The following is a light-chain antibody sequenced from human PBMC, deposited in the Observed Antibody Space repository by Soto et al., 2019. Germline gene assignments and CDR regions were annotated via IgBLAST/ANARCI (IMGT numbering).Light chain of an antibody. V-gene: IGKV3-20*01. CDR1: QSVPRSY. Sequence: ETLMTQSPAALSVSPGEGATLSCRASQSVPRSYLAWYQQKPGQAPRLLIYGTSSRATGIPDRFSGSGSGTEFTLTISSLQSEDFAVYYCQQFSSYPLTFGGGTKVDIK. J-gene: IGKJ4*01. CDR3: QQFSSYPLT. CDR2: GTS.